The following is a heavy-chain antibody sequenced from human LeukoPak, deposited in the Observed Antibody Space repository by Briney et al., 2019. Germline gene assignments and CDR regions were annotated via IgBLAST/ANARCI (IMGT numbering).Heavy chain of an antibody. Sequence: GGSLCLSCAASGFTFSSYWMSWVRQAPGKGLEWVSSISGSGGRTYYADSVKGRFTISRDNSKNTLYLQMNSLRAEDTAVYYCAKDTRFDYWGQGTLVTVSS. CDR1: GFTFSSYW. CDR3: AKDTRFDY. V-gene: IGHV3-23*01. CDR2: ISGSGGRT. J-gene: IGHJ4*02. D-gene: IGHD2-15*01.